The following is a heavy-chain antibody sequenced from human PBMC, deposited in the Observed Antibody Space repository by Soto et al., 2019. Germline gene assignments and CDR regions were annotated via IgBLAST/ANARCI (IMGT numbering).Heavy chain of an antibody. CDR1: GGSLTGYY. J-gene: IGHJ4*02. CDR3: ARGQEGIVATH. V-gene: IGHV4-34*01. CDR2: LKDGGST. D-gene: IGHD5-12*01. Sequence: QVQLQQWGAGLLKPSETLSLTCAVNGGSLTGYYWSWIRQPPGKGLEWIGELKDGGSTNYSPSLRGRATISSDTSNNQFSLKLNSVTAADTAVYYCARGQEGIVATHWDQGALVTVSS.